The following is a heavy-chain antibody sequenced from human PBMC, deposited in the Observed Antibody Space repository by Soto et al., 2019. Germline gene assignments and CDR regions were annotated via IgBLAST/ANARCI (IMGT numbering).Heavy chain of an antibody. Sequence: QVQLQESGPGLVKPSQTLSLTCTVSGGSITSSGYYWSWIRQHPGEGLEWIGFTSNSGSTSYNPSLKRRVTISVDPSSNQFSLNLKSVTAADTAVYYCARGGGSTKVDYWGQGTLVTVSP. J-gene: IGHJ4*02. V-gene: IGHV4-31*03. CDR2: TSNSGST. D-gene: IGHD2-2*01. CDR3: ARGGGSTKVDY. CDR1: GGSITSSGYY.